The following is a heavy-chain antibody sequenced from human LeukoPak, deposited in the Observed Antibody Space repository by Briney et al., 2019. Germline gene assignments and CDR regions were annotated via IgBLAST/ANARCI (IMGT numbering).Heavy chain of an antibody. J-gene: IGHJ6*02. Sequence: PGGSLRLSCAASGFTFSSYAMSWVRQAPGKGLDWVSAISGGGDSTFYADSVKGRFTISRDNSKNTLYLQMSSLRAEDTAIYYCAKEEYSTRYYYYGMDVWGQGTTVTVSS. V-gene: IGHV3-23*01. D-gene: IGHD2-2*01. CDR1: GFTFSSYA. CDR3: AKEEYSTRYYYYGMDV. CDR2: ISGGGDST.